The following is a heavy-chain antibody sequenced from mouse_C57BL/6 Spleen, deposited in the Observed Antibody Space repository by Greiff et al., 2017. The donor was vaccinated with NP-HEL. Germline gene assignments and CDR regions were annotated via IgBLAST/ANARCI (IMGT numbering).Heavy chain of an antibody. D-gene: IGHD1-1*01. CDR1: GYTFTSYW. J-gene: IGHJ1*03. Sequence: QVQLKQPGTELVKPGASVKLSCKASGYTFTSYWMHWVKQRPGQGLEWIGNINPSNGGTNYNEKFKSKATLTVDKSSSTAYMQLSSLTSEDSAVYYCARGDYYYGSSKRYFDVWGTGTTVTVSS. CDR2: INPSNGGT. V-gene: IGHV1-53*01. CDR3: ARGDYYYGSSKRYFDV.